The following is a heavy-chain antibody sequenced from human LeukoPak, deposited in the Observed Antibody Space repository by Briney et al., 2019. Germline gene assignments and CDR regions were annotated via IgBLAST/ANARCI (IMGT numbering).Heavy chain of an antibody. J-gene: IGHJ6*02. V-gene: IGHV1-8*01. CDR3: ARFAGAYYGMDV. CDR2: MNPNSGNT. D-gene: IGHD3-10*01. CDR1: GYTFTSYD. Sequence: ASVKVSCKASGYTFTSYDINWVRQATGQGLEWMRWMNPNSGNTGYAQKFQGRVTMTRNTSISTAYMELSSLRSEDTAVYYCARFAGAYYGMDVWGQGTTVTVSS.